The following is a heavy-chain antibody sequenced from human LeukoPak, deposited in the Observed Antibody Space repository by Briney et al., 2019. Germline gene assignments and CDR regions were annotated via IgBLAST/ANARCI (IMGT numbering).Heavy chain of an antibody. J-gene: IGHJ5*02. V-gene: IGHV1-2*02. CDR3: AREASTQLWLGPSFDP. CDR2: INPNSGGT. Sequence: VASVKVSCKASGYTFTAYYMHWVRQAPGQGGEWMGWINPNSGGTNYAQSFQGRVTLTRDTSISTAYMELNTLRSDDTAVYYCAREASTQLWLGPSFDPWGQGTLVTVSS. CDR1: GYTFTAYY. D-gene: IGHD5-18*01.